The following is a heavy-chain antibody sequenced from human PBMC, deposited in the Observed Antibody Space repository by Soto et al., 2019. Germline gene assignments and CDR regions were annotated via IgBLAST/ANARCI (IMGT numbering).Heavy chain of an antibody. D-gene: IGHD5-18*01. CDR3: ARASPVVTDV. Sequence: QVQLQESGPGLVKPSQTLSLTCTVSGGSISSDDYYWSWVRQPPGKGLEWIGYIYYSGSTYYNPSLKRRVTISVDTSKNQFSLKLGSVTAADTAVYYCARASPVVTDVWGQGTTVTVSS. CDR1: GGSISSDDYY. CDR2: IYYSGST. V-gene: IGHV4-30-4*01. J-gene: IGHJ6*02.